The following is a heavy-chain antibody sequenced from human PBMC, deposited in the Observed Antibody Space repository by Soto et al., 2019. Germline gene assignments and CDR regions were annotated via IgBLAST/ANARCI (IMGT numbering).Heavy chain of an antibody. J-gene: IGHJ4*02. CDR3: AEDPRIWFGEYDY. D-gene: IGHD3-10*01. Sequence: GASVKVSCKASGYTFTSYGISWVRQAPGQGLEWIGWIVVGSGNTNYAQEFQQRVTITRDMSTSTAYMELSSLGFEDTAVYYCAEDPRIWFGEYDYWGQGTLVTVSS. V-gene: IGHV1-58*02. CDR1: GYTFTSYG. CDR2: IVVGSGNT.